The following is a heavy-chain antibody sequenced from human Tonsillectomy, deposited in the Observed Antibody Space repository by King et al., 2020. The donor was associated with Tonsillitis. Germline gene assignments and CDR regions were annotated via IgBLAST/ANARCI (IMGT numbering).Heavy chain of an antibody. CDR2: ISAYNGNT. CDR1: GYRFTSYG. CDR3: ARLDYGDDYFDY. D-gene: IGHD4-17*01. J-gene: IGHJ4*02. Sequence: VQLVQSGAEVKKPGASVKVSCKASGYRFTSYGISWVRQAPGQGLEWMGWISAYNGNTNYAQKLQGRVTMTTDTSTSTANMELRRLRSDDTAVYYCARLDYGDDYFDYWGQGTLVTVSS. V-gene: IGHV1-18*01.